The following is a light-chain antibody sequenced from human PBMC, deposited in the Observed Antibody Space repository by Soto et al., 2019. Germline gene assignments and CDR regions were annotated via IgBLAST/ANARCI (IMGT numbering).Light chain of an antibody. CDR1: SSNIGAGYD. CDR3: HSYDVSLSGPV. CDR2: DNN. Sequence: QSVLTQPPSVSGAPGQRVTISCTGSSSNIGAGYDVHWYQQLPGTAPKVLIYDNNTRPSGVPDRFSGSKSGTSASLAITGLQAEDEADYYCHSYDVSLSGPVFGGGTKLTVL. V-gene: IGLV1-40*01. J-gene: IGLJ2*01.